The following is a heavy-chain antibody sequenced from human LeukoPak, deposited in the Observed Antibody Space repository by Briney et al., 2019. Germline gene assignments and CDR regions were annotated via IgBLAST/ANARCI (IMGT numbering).Heavy chain of an antibody. D-gene: IGHD2-8*01. Sequence: GSLRLSCAASGFTFSDYYMSWIRQAPGKGLEWLAYISNSGDTRKYADSVTGRFTISRDNAKNSVFLQMNSLRAEDTAVYYCAKGPIGVSFDYWGQGTLVTVSS. V-gene: IGHV3-11*01. CDR1: GFTFSDYY. CDR2: ISNSGDTR. J-gene: IGHJ4*02. CDR3: AKGPIGVSFDY.